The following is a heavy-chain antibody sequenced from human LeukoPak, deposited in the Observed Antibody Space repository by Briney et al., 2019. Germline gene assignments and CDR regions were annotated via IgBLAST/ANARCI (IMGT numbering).Heavy chain of an antibody. CDR3: ARARLVVPAAMLEYYMDV. V-gene: IGHV1-69*05. Sequence: SVKVSCKASGGTFSSYAISWVRQASGQGLEWMGGIIPIFGTANYAQKFQGRVTITTDESTSTAYMELSSLRSEDTAVYYCARARLVVPAAMLEYYMDVWGKGTTVTVSS. J-gene: IGHJ6*03. CDR1: GGTFSSYA. CDR2: IIPIFGTA. D-gene: IGHD2-2*01.